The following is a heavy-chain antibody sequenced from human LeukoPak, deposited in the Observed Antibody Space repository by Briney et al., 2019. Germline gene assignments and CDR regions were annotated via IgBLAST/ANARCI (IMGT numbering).Heavy chain of an antibody. CDR2: VNPNNGDT. CDR1: GYTFTGYY. CDR3: ARVCGGDCYSVFDP. Sequence: GASVKVSCKASGYTFTGYYMHWVRQAPGQGLEWVGWVNPNNGDTKFAQRFQGRVTMTRDTSISTAYMELSSLRSDDTAVYYCARVCGGDCYSVFDPWGQGTLVTVSS. V-gene: IGHV1-2*02. D-gene: IGHD2-21*02. J-gene: IGHJ5*02.